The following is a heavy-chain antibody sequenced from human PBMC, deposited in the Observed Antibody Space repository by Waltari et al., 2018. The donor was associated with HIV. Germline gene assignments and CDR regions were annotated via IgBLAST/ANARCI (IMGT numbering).Heavy chain of an antibody. J-gene: IGHJ6*02. CDR3: ASPSIRAGMDV. CDR1: GFTFSNFW. Sequence: EVQLVESGGGLVQPGGSLRLSCAASGFTFSNFWMSWVRQAPGKGLEWLDNIKQDGSEKYYVDSGKGRFTISRDNAKNALYLQMNSLRAEDTAVYYCASPSIRAGMDVWGQGTTVTVSS. D-gene: IGHD2-2*02. V-gene: IGHV3-7*01. CDR2: IKQDGSEK.